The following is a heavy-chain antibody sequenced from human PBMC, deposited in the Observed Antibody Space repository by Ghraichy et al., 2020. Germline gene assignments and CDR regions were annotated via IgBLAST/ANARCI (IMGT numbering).Heavy chain of an antibody. CDR3: AKDNYYDSSGYYSTLEYFQH. V-gene: IGHV3-23*01. CDR1: GFTFSSYA. Sequence: GGSLRLSCAASGFTFSSYAMSWVRQAPGKGLEWVSAISGSGGSTYYADSVKGRFTISRDNSKNTLYLQMNSLRAEDTAVYYCAKDNYYDSSGYYSTLEYFQHWGQGTLVTVSS. J-gene: IGHJ1*01. D-gene: IGHD3-22*01. CDR2: ISGSGGST.